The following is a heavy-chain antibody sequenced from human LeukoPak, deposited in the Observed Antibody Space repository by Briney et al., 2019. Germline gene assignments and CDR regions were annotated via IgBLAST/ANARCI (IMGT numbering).Heavy chain of an antibody. V-gene: IGHV4-4*02. CDR1: AGSISSSNW. D-gene: IGHD3-10*01. Sequence: SETLSLTCSVSAGSISSSNWWSWVRQSPVKGLEWIGEIYLYGTTNYNPSLKSRVTMSVDRSKNQFSLKLSSVTAADTAVYYCARDPFPYYYGSGSPGWGQGTLVTVSS. J-gene: IGHJ4*02. CDR3: ARDPFPYYYGSGSPG. CDR2: IYLYGTT.